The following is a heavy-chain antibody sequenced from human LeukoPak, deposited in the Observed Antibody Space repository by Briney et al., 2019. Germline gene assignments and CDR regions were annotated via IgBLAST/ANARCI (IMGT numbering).Heavy chain of an antibody. V-gene: IGHV4-59*01. D-gene: IGHD4-23*01. J-gene: IGHJ5*02. Sequence: SETLSLTCTVSGGSISSYYWSWLRQPPGKGLEWIRYIYYSGSTNYNPSLKRRVTISVDTSKNQFSLKLSSVTAADTAVYYCAGQVVMAGDWFDPWGPGTLVTVSS. CDR3: AGQVVMAGDWFDP. CDR1: GGSISSYY. CDR2: IYYSGST.